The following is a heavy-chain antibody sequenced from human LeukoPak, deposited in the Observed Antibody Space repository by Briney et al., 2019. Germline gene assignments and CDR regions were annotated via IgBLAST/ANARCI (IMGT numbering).Heavy chain of an antibody. D-gene: IGHD6-13*01. V-gene: IGHV3-23*01. CDR3: ARDRGRGAAGYFDY. CDR2: ISASGDVT. J-gene: IGHJ4*02. CDR1: GFSFSAYP. Sequence: TGGSLRLSCAASGFSFSAYPMGWVRQAPGKGLQWLSGISASGDVTFHADRVKGRFAISRDNSKNTLYLQMTGLRAGDTAEYYCARDRGRGAAGYFDYWGQGTLVTVSS.